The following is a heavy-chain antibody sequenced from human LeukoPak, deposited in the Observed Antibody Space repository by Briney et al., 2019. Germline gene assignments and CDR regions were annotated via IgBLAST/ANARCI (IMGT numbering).Heavy chain of an antibody. CDR3: AKDPGDYAADY. CDR2: ISYDGSNP. J-gene: IGHJ4*02. V-gene: IGHV3-30*18. CDR1: GFTFRTYG. Sequence: GKSLRLSCAASGFTFRTYGMHWVRQAPGKGLEWVAVISYDGSNPYYGDSVKGRFTISRDNSKNTLYLQMNSLRDEDTAVYYCAKDPGDYAADYWGQGTLVTVSS. D-gene: IGHD4-17*01.